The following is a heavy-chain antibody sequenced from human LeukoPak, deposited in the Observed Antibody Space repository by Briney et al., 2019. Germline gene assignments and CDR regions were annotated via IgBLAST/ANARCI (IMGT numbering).Heavy chain of an antibody. J-gene: IGHJ4*02. V-gene: IGHV3-7*01. CDR2: IKQDGSEK. D-gene: IGHD3-22*01. CDR3: ARVPYDTTGYSWFGLDY. Sequence: PGGSLRLSCAASGFTFGSYWMTWVRLAPGKGLEWVANIKQDGSEKHYVDSVKGRFTISRDNAKNSLYLQMNSLRAEDTAVYYCARVPYDTTGYSWFGLDYWGQGTLVTVSS. CDR1: GFTFGSYW.